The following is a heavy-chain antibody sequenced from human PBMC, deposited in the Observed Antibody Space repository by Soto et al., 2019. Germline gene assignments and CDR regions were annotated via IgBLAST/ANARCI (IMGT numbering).Heavy chain of an antibody. J-gene: IGHJ6*02. CDR2: INPSGGST. CDR1: GYTFTSYY. V-gene: IGHV1-46*01. CDR3: ARDLGIAAAATIHYYYYGMDV. D-gene: IGHD6-13*01. Sequence: GASVKVSCKASGYTFTSYYMHWVRQAPGQGLEWMGIINPSGGSTSYAQKFQGRVTMTRDTSTSTVYMELSSLRSEDTAVYYCARDLGIAAAATIHYYYYGMDVWGQGTTVTVSS.